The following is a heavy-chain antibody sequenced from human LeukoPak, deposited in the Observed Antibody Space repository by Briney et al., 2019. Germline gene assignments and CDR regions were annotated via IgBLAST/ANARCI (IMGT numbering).Heavy chain of an antibody. D-gene: IGHD1-26*01. CDR1: GGSFSGYY. Sequence: SETLSLTCAVYGGSFSGYYWSWIRQPPGKGLEWIGEINHSGSTIYNPSLKSRVTMSVDRSKNQFSLKLSSVTAADTAVYYCAREWELLTDPWGQGTLVTVSS. CDR3: AREWELLTDP. V-gene: IGHV4-34*01. CDR2: INHSGST. J-gene: IGHJ5*02.